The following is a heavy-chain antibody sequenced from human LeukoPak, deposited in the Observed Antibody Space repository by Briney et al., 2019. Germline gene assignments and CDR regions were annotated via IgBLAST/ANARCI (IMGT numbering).Heavy chain of an antibody. CDR3: ARAQSPPYYYGSGSYLDYGMDV. CDR2: IWYDGSNK. Sequence: GGSLRLSCAASGFTFSSYGMHWVRQAPGKGLEWVAVIWYDGSNKYYADSVKGRFTISRDNSKNTLYLQMNSLRAEDTAVYYCARAQSPPYYYGSGSYLDYGMDVWGQGTTVTVSS. V-gene: IGHV3-33*01. CDR1: GFTFSSYG. D-gene: IGHD3-10*01. J-gene: IGHJ6*02.